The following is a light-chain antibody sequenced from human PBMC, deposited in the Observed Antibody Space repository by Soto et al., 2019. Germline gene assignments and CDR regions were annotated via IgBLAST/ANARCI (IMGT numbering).Light chain of an antibody. CDR3: QQYNNYPYT. J-gene: IGKJ2*01. Sequence: DIQMTQSPSTLSASVGDRVTITCRASQSISSWLACYQQKPGKAPKLLIYKAPSLESGVPARFRGSGSGTDFTLSNNALQPDDFAPDQGQQYNNYPYTFGQGTKVVIK. CDR1: QSISSW. CDR2: KAP. V-gene: IGKV1-5*03.